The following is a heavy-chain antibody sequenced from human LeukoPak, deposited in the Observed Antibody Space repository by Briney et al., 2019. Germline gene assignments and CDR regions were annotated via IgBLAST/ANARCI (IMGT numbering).Heavy chain of an antibody. J-gene: IGHJ4*02. V-gene: IGHV4-59*08. Sequence: PSETLSLTCTVSGGSISSYYWSWIRQPPGKELEWIGYIYYSGSTNYNPSPKSRVSISVDTSESQFSLILRSVTAADTAVYYCARLDFRDGDYVFWYWGQGTLVTVSS. D-gene: IGHD4-17*01. CDR1: GGSISSYY. CDR2: IYYSGST. CDR3: ARLDFRDGDYVFWY.